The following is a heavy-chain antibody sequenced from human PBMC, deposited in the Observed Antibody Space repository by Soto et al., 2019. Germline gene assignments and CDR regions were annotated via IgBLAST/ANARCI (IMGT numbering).Heavy chain of an antibody. J-gene: IGHJ4*02. CDR3: AEASSWYLLAFDD. Sequence: QVQLVQSGAEVKKPGASVKVSCKASGGTFSSYAISWVRQAPGQGLEWMGGISAIFGKANYAQKFQGRVTITADESTSTGYMELSSLGSEDTAVYYCAEASSWYLLAFDDWGQGTLVTVSS. D-gene: IGHD6-13*01. CDR2: ISAIFGKA. V-gene: IGHV1-69*01. CDR1: GGTFSSYA.